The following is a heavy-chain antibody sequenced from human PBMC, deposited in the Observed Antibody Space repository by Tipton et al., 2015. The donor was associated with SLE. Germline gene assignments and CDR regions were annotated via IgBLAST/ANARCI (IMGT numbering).Heavy chain of an antibody. Sequence: SLRLSCAASGFTYSSYAMHWVRQAPGKGLEWVAVISYDGSNKYYADSVKGRFTISRDNSKNTLYLQMNSLRAEDTAVYYCAREPSPPWSGNMDFWGQGTLVTVSS. CDR2: ISYDGSNK. D-gene: IGHD3-3*01. V-gene: IGHV3-30*04. CDR1: GFTYSSYA. CDR3: AREPSPPWSGNMDF. J-gene: IGHJ4*02.